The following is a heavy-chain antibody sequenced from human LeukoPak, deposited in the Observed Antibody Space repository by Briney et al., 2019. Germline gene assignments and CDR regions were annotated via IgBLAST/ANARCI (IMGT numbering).Heavy chain of an antibody. CDR2: IIPIFGTA. D-gene: IGHD3-3*01. V-gene: IGHV1-69*06. CDR3: ARTGITIFGETVNWFDP. Sequence: EASVKVSCKASGGTFSSYAISWVRQAPGQGLEWMGGIIPIFGTANYAQKFQGRVTITADKSTSTAYMELSSLRSEDTAVYYCARTGITIFGETVNWFDPWGQGTLVTVSS. J-gene: IGHJ5*02. CDR1: GGTFSSYA.